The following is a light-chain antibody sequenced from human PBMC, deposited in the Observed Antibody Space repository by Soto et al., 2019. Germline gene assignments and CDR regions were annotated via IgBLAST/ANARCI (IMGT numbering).Light chain of an antibody. CDR2: ATS. CDR3: QQYYNWPLP. J-gene: IGKJ4*01. Sequence: EIVLTQSPGTLSLSPGERVTLSCRASQNVGSSSLAWFQQKPGQAPRLLIFATSSRATGIPDRFSGSGSGTDFTLTISRLEPEDFAVYYCQQYYNWPLPFGGGTKVEIK. CDR1: QNVGSSS. V-gene: IGKV3-20*01.